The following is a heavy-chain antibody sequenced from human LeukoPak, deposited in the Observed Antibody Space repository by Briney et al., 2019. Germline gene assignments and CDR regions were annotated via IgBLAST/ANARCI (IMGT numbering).Heavy chain of an antibody. D-gene: IGHD3-22*01. J-gene: IGHJ4*02. CDR3: ARHYYDSSDSYPWYFDY. Sequence: SETLSLTCTVSGDSLSSNTYYWGWIRQPPEKELEWLGSMYYSGSSYYNQSLKSRVTISVDTSKNQFSLKLTSVTAADTAVYYCARHYYDSSDSYPWYFDYWGQGTLVTVSS. V-gene: IGHV4-39*01. CDR1: GDSLSSNTYY. CDR2: MYYSGSS.